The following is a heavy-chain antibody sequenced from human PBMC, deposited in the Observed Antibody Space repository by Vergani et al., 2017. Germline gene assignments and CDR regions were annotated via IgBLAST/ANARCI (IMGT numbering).Heavy chain of an antibody. CDR3: AKANPRNRGYDYLYYYHAMDV. Sequence: EVQLLESGGDLVQPGGSLRLSCAASGFTFNHYAMNWVRQAPGKGLEWVSGISGSGGSTYYAGSVKGRFTISRESSKNTLYLQMNSLSAGDTAVYYCAKANPRNRGYDYLYYYHAMDVWGQGTTITVSS. CDR2: ISGSGGST. V-gene: IGHV3-23*01. D-gene: IGHD5-12*01. J-gene: IGHJ6*02. CDR1: GFTFNHYA.